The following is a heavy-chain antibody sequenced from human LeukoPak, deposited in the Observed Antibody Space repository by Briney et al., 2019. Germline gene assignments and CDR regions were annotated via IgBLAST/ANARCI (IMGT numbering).Heavy chain of an antibody. CDR2: ISAYNGNT. CDR1: GYTFTSYG. V-gene: IGHV1-18*01. Sequence: ASVKVSCKASGYTFTSYGISWVRQAPGQGLEWMGGISAYNGNTNYAQKLQGRVTMTTDTSTSTAYMELRSLRSDDTAVYYCASPGSAPDYYDSSGYELWGQGTMVTVSS. J-gene: IGHJ3*01. CDR3: ASPGSAPDYYDSSGYEL. D-gene: IGHD3-22*01.